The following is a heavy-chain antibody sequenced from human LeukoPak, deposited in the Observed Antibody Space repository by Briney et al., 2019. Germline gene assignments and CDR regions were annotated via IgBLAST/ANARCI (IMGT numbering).Heavy chain of an antibody. CDR2: IIPIFGTA. Sequence: GASVKVSCKASGGTFSSYAISWVRQAPGQGLEWMGGIIPIFGTANYAQKFQGRVTITADESTSTAYMELSSLRSEDMAVYYCARGYCSSTSCYSFDYWGQGTLVTVSS. CDR3: ARGYCSSTSCYSFDY. CDR1: GGTFSSYA. D-gene: IGHD2-2*02. V-gene: IGHV1-69*13. J-gene: IGHJ4*02.